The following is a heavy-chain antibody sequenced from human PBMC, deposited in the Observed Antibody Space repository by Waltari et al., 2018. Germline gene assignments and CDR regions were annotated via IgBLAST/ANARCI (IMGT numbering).Heavy chain of an antibody. Sequence: QVQLVQSGAEVKKPGASVKVSCKASGYTCTGYYMHWVRQAPGQGLEWMGRINPNSGGTNYAQKFQGRVTMTRDTSISTAYMELSRLRSDDTAVYYCAEESYSSGWYYFDYWGQGTLVTVSS. J-gene: IGHJ4*02. CDR3: AEESYSSGWYYFDY. CDR1: GYTCTGYY. V-gene: IGHV1-2*06. D-gene: IGHD6-19*01. CDR2: INPNSGGT.